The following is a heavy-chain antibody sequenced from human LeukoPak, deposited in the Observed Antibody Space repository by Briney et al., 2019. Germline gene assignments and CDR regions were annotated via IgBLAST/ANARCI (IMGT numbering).Heavy chain of an antibody. CDR3: ARAEDGCSSASCYGH. J-gene: IGHJ4*02. D-gene: IGHD2-2*01. V-gene: IGHV4-61*02. Sequence: SETLSLTCSVSGGSISSGIYYWSWIRQSAEKGLEWIGRISTSGDTNYNPSLKSRDTISIDMSKSQFSLKLSSVSAADTAVYFCARAEDGCSSASCYGHWGQGTLVTVSS. CDR2: ISTSGDT. CDR1: GGSISSGIYY.